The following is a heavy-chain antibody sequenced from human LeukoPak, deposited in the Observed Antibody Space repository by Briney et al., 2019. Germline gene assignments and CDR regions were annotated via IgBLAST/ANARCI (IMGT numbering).Heavy chain of an antibody. J-gene: IGHJ3*02. CDR2: ISYDGSNK. Sequence: GGSLRLSCAASGFTFSSYAMHWVRQAPGKGLEWVAVISYDGSNKYYADSVKGRFTISRDNSKNTLYLQMNSLRAEDTAVYYCARSTYGEVGAFDIWGQGTMVTVSS. D-gene: IGHD4-17*01. CDR1: GFTFSSYA. V-gene: IGHV3-30*14. CDR3: ARSTYGEVGAFDI.